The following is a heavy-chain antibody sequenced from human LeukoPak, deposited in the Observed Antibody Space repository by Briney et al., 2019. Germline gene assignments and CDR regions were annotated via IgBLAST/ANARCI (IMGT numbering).Heavy chain of an antibody. V-gene: IGHV3-21*01. CDR2: ISSQSTYI. CDR1: GFTFSSYS. J-gene: IGHJ4*02. Sequence: AGGSLRLSCAASGFTFSSYSMSWVRQAPGKGLKWVSSISSQSTYIYSADSLKGRFAISRDNAKNSLYLQMNSLRAEDTAVYYCARDPHLSGWSDYWGQGTLVTVSS. D-gene: IGHD6-19*01. CDR3: ARDPHLSGWSDY.